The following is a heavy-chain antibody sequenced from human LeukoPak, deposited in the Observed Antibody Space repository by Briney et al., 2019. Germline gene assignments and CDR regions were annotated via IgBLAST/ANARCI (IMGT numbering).Heavy chain of an antibody. V-gene: IGHV3-23*01. CDR3: AKAFSAYENWPPNWFDP. Sequence: PGGSLRLACAASGFTVSSNYMSWVRQAPGKGLEWVSAISGSGGGTYYADSVKGRLTIFRDNSKNTLYLQMSSLRAEDTAVYYCAKAFSAYENWPPNWFDPWGQGTLVTVSS. CDR1: GFTVSSNY. CDR2: ISGSGGGT. D-gene: IGHD5-12*01. J-gene: IGHJ5*02.